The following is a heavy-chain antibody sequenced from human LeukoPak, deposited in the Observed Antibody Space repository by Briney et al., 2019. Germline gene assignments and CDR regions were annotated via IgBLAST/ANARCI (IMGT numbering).Heavy chain of an antibody. Sequence: GGSLRLSCAASGFIVSNNYMSWVRQAPGKGLEWVSVIYSGGSTYYADSVKGRFTISRDNSKNTLYLQMNSLRAEDTAVYYRASNKGGVGATDYWGQGTLVTVSS. CDR1: GFIVSNNY. CDR2: IYSGGST. CDR3: ASNKGGVGATDY. V-gene: IGHV3-53*01. J-gene: IGHJ4*02. D-gene: IGHD1-26*01.